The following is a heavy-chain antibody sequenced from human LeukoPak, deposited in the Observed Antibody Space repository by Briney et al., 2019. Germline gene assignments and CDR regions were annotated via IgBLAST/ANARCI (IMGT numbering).Heavy chain of an antibody. V-gene: IGHV3-21*01. J-gene: IGHJ5*02. Sequence: PGGSLRLSCAVSGFTFEDYGMSWVRQAPGKGLEWVSCISSSSSYIYYADSVKGRFTISRDNAKKSLYLQMNSLRVEDTAVYYCARGSSNIAARNNWFDPWGQGTLVTVSS. CDR2: ISSSSSYI. CDR1: GFTFEDYG. D-gene: IGHD6-6*01. CDR3: ARGSSNIAARNNWFDP.